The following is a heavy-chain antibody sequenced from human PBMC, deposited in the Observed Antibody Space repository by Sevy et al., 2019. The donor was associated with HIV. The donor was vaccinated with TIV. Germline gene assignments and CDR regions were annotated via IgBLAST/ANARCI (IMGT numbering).Heavy chain of an antibody. J-gene: IGHJ4*02. CDR1: GASISSSGYY. Sequence: SETLSLTCTVSGASISSSGYYWGLIRQPPGKGLEWIASIRYGGETVYNPSLKSRVTISADTSKNQFSLQLSSVTAADTAIYFCAGPNLTYNSGWSYYDYWGQGTVVTVSS. CDR3: AGPNLTYNSGWSYYDY. D-gene: IGHD6-19*01. CDR2: IRYGGET. V-gene: IGHV4-39*01.